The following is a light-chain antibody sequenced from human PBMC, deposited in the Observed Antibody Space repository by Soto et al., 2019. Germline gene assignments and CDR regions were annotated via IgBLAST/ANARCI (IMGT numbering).Light chain of an antibody. CDR2: AAS. CDR3: QQCYTDPT. CDR1: QSISSY. V-gene: IGKV1-39*01. Sequence: DIQMTQSPSSLSASVGDRVTITCRASQSISSYLNWYQQKPGKAPKLLIYAASSLQSGVPSRFSGSGSGTDFALTISSLQAEDSATYYCQQCYTDPTFGQGTRLEI. J-gene: IGKJ5*01.